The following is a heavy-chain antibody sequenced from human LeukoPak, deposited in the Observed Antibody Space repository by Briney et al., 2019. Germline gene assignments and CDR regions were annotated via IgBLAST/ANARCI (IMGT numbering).Heavy chain of an antibody. CDR1: GGSTSSYY. Sequence: KPSETLSLTCTVSGGSTSSYYWSWIRQPPGKGLEWIGYIYYSGSTNYNPSLKSRVTISVDTSKNQFSLKLSSVTAADTAVYYCAGADYYDSSGHDAFDIWGQGTMVTVSS. CDR3: AGADYYDSSGHDAFDI. D-gene: IGHD3-22*01. CDR2: IYYSGST. V-gene: IGHV4-59*01. J-gene: IGHJ3*02.